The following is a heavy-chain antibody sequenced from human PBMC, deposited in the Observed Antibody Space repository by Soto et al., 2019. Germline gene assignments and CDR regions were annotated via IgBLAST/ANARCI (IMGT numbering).Heavy chain of an antibody. CDR1: GFTFNNFW. CDR3: VRDIR. Sequence: EVQLVESGGGLVQPGGSLRLSCAASGFTFNNFWMYWVRQTPEKGLVWVSGINSDGTTTIYADSVKGRFTISRDNAKNTMYLQLTSPTVEDTAIYYCVRDIRWGQGTLVTVSS. V-gene: IGHV3-74*01. J-gene: IGHJ4*02. CDR2: INSDGTTT.